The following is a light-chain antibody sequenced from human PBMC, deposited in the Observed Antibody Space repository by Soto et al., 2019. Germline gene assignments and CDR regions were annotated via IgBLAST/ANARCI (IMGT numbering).Light chain of an antibody. CDR1: QSISSW. Sequence: SQMTQSPSTLSASVGDRVTITWRASQSISSWLAWYQQKPGKAPKLLIYKASSLESGVPSRFSGSGSGTEFTLTISSLQPDDFATYYCQQYNSYSWTFGQGTKVDIK. J-gene: IGKJ1*01. CDR2: KAS. V-gene: IGKV1-5*03. CDR3: QQYNSYSWT.